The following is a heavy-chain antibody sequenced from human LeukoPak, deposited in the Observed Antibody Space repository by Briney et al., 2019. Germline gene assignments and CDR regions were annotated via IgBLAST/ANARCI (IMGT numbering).Heavy chain of an antibody. CDR3: ARPYCSGGSCYSDAFDI. D-gene: IGHD2-15*01. CDR1: GYTFTSYA. CDR2: INTNTGNP. Sequence: ASVKVSCKASGYTFTSYAMNWVRQAPGQGLEWMGWINTNTGNPTYAQGFIGRFVFSLDTSVSTAYLQISSLKAEDTAVYYCARPYCSGGSCYSDAFDIWGQGTMVTVSS. V-gene: IGHV7-4-1*02. J-gene: IGHJ3*02.